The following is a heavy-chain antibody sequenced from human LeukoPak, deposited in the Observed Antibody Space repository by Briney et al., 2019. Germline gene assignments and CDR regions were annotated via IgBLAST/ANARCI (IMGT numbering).Heavy chain of an antibody. J-gene: IGHJ4*02. CDR3: AREAGYSSSWSY. CDR1: GFTFSNYW. CDR2: INSDGSTT. Sequence: GGSLRLSCAASGFTFSNYWMHWVRQAPGKGLVWVSRINSDGSTTTYANSVKGRFTISRDNAKNTLYLQMNSLRAEDTAVYYCAREAGYSSSWSYWGQGTLVTVSS. V-gene: IGHV3-74*01. D-gene: IGHD6-13*01.